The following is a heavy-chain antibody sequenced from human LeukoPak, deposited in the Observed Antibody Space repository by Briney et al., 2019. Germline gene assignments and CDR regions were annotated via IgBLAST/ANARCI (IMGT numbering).Heavy chain of an antibody. CDR1: GYPFDDYA. J-gene: IGHJ4*02. Sequence: GGSLSLSCEASGYPFDDYAMHWVRPAPGKGLEWVSAISWNSGSIGYADSVKGRFTISRDNGKNSLYLQTNSLRTEDTALYYCAKGHAYGLGESYLDFWGQGTLVSVSS. CDR3: AKGHAYGLGESYLDF. CDR2: ISWNSGSI. D-gene: IGHD3-10*01. V-gene: IGHV3-9*01.